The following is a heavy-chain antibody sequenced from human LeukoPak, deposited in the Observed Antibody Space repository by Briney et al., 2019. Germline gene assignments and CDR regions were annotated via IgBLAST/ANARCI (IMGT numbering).Heavy chain of an antibody. D-gene: IGHD3-22*01. J-gene: IGHJ4*02. CDR3: ANEDSCGSLVFDY. Sequence: RSLRLSCTASGCSFSSCCMRWIRQAPGKGLEWVAVISYDGSNKYYADSVKGRFTISRDNSKNTLYLQMNSLRAEDTAVYYCANEDSCGSLVFDYWGQGTLVTVSS. CDR1: GCSFSSCC. CDR2: ISYDGSNK. V-gene: IGHV3-30*18.